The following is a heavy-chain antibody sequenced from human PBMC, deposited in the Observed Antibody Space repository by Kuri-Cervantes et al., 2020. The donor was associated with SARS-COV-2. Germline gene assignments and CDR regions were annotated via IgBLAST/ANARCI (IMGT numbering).Heavy chain of an antibody. Sequence: SVKVSCKASGYTFIGYYMHWVRQAPGQGFEWMGGIIPIFGTANYAQKFQGRVTITTDESTSTAYMELSSLRSEDTAVYYCASTIFGVDNWFDPWGQGTLVTVSS. CDR3: ASTIFGVDNWFDP. D-gene: IGHD3-3*01. CDR1: GYTFIGYY. CDR2: IIPIFGTA. V-gene: IGHV1-69*05. J-gene: IGHJ5*02.